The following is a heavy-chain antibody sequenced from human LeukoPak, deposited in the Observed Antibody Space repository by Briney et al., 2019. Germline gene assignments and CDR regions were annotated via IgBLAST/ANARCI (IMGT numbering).Heavy chain of an antibody. J-gene: IGHJ4*02. D-gene: IGHD3-22*01. Sequence: SVKVSCKASGGTFSSYAISWVRQAPGQGLEWMGRIIPIFGTANYAQKFQGRVTITTDESTSTAYMELSSLRSEDTAVYYCARHGASSGFVFDYWGQGTLVTVSS. V-gene: IGHV1-69*05. CDR1: GGTFSSYA. CDR2: IIPIFGTA. CDR3: ARHGASSGFVFDY.